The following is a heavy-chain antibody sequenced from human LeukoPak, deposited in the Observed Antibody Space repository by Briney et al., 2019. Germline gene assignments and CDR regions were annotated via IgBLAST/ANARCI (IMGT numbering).Heavy chain of an antibody. CDR2: INPNSGGT. CDR1: GYTITGYY. V-gene: IGHV1-2*06. D-gene: IGHD3-16*02. Sequence: GASVKVSCKASGYTITGYYMHWVRQAPGQGLEWMGRINPNSGGTNYAQKFQGRVTMTRDTSISTAYMELSRLRYDDTAVYYCARDKYYDYVWGSYRPDYWGQGTLVTVSS. CDR3: ARDKYYDYVWGSYRPDY. J-gene: IGHJ4*02.